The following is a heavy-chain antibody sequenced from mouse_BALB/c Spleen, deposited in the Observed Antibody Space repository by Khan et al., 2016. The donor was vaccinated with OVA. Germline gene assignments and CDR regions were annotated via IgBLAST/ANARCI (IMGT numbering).Heavy chain of an antibody. CDR3: ARADYDEYYFDY. CDR1: GYAFTNYL. Sequence: QVQLQQSGAELVRPGTSVKVSCKASGYAFTNYLIEWVKQRPGQGLEWIGVIYPGSGGTNYNEMFKGMATLTADKSSSAVYMLLSRLTSDESAVYFCARADYDEYYFDYWGQGTTLTVSS. J-gene: IGHJ2*01. D-gene: IGHD2-4*01. V-gene: IGHV1-54*01. CDR2: IYPGSGGT.